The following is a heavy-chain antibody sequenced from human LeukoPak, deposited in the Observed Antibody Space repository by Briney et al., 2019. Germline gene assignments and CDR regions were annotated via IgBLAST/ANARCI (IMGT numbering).Heavy chain of an antibody. J-gene: IGHJ5*02. CDR2: IYSGGST. Sequence: PGGSLRLSCAASGFTFSSYAMSWVRQAPGKGLEWVSVIYSGGSTYYADSVKGRFTISRDNSKNTLYLQMNSLRAKDTAVYYCARAAGFVTPWGQGTLVTVSS. V-gene: IGHV3-53*01. CDR3: ARAAGFVTP. CDR1: GFTFSSYA. D-gene: IGHD6-19*01.